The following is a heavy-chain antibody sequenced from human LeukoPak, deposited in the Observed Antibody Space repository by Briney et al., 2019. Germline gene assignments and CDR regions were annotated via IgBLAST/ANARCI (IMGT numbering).Heavy chain of an antibody. CDR3: ARDYGYSSGWVDY. D-gene: IGHD6-19*01. CDR2: IYYSGST. Sequence: PSETLSLTCSVSGGSISSSSYHWGWIRQPPGKGLEWIGSIYYSGSTYYNPSLKSRVTISVDTSKNQFSLKLSSVTAADTAVYYCARDYGYSSGWVDYWGQGTLVTVSS. CDR1: GGSISSSSYH. V-gene: IGHV4-39*07. J-gene: IGHJ4*02.